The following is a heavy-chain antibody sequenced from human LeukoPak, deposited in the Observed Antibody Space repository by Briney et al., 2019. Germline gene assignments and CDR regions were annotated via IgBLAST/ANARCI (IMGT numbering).Heavy chain of an antibody. Sequence: QPGGSLRLSCAASGFTFSSYAMSWVRQAPGKGLEWVSAISGSGGSTYYADSVKGRFTISRDNSKNTLYLQMNSLRADDTAVYYCARQYTGIFGVESNHPFDYWGQGTLVTVSS. CDR2: ISGSGGST. CDR3: ARQYTGIFGVESNHPFDY. V-gene: IGHV3-23*01. D-gene: IGHD3-3*01. CDR1: GFTFSSYA. J-gene: IGHJ4*02.